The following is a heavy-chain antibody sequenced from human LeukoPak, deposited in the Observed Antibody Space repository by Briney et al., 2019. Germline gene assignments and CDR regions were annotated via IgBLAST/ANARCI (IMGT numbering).Heavy chain of an antibody. J-gene: IGHJ4*02. CDR3: ARHGGYSYGGGYYFDY. Sequence: PSETLSLTCTVSGGSISSSSYYWGWIRQPPGKGLEWIGSIYYSGSTYYNPSLKSRVTISVDTSKNQFSLKLSSVTAADTAVYYCARHGGYSYGGGYYFDYWGQGTLVTVSS. V-gene: IGHV4-39*01. CDR2: IYYSGST. CDR1: GGSISSSSYY. D-gene: IGHD5-18*01.